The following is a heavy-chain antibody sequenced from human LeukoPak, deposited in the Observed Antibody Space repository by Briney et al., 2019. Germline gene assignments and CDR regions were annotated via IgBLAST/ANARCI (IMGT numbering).Heavy chain of an antibody. CDR2: FYYSGST. CDR1: GASIISSSYS. J-gene: IGHJ4*02. CDR3: ARWFAAHDY. D-gene: IGHD3-10*01. Sequence: PSETLSLTCTVSGASIISSSYSWGWIRQTPGKGLEWIGSFYYSGSTNYNPSLKSRVTISVDTSKNQFSLKLSSVTAADTAVYYCARWFAAHDYWGQGTLVTVSS. V-gene: IGHV4-39*07.